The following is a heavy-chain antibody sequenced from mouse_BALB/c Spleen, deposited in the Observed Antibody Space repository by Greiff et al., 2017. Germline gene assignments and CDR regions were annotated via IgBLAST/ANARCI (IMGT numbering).Heavy chain of an antibody. CDR3: ASDYRYDGAY. Sequence: QVQLQQSGPELVKPGASVKMSCKASGYTFTDYVISWVKQRTGQGLEWIGEIYPGSGSTYYNEKFKGKATLTADKSSNTAYMQLSSLTSEDSAVYFCASDYRYDGAYWGQGTLVTVSA. CDR1: GYTFTDYV. V-gene: IGHV1-77*01. D-gene: IGHD2-14*01. J-gene: IGHJ3*01. CDR2: IYPGSGST.